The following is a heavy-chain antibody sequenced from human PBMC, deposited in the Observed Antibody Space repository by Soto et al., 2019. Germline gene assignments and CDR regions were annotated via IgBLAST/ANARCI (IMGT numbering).Heavy chain of an antibody. Sequence: ESGGGVVQPGRSLRLSCAASGFTFSSYGMHWVRQAPGKGLEWVAVISYDGSNKYYADSVKGRFTISRDNSKNTLYLQMNSLRAEDTAVYYCAKDPFRYSGSYSVDYWGQGTLVTVSS. J-gene: IGHJ4*02. CDR1: GFTFSSYG. CDR2: ISYDGSNK. D-gene: IGHD1-26*01. V-gene: IGHV3-30*18. CDR3: AKDPFRYSGSYSVDY.